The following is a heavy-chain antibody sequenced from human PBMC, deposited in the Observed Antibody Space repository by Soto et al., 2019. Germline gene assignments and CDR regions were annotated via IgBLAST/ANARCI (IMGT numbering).Heavy chain of an antibody. CDR1: GFTFNTYS. Sequence: GGSLRLSCSASGFTFNTYSVSWVRQVPGKGLDWVSAITPGSAYTLYADSVKGRFTISRDDSQNTLYLQMNSLRAEDTAIYYCAKTQGFFAYWGHGTLVTVSS. V-gene: IGHV3-23*01. J-gene: IGHJ4*01. CDR3: AKTQGFFAY. CDR2: ITPGSAYT.